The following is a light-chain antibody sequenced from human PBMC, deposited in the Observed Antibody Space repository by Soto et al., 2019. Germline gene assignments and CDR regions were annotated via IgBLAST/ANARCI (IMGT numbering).Light chain of an antibody. CDR3: QQYSNWPPIT. CDR2: AAS. V-gene: IGKV1-9*01. CDR1: QDIRNY. J-gene: IGKJ5*01. Sequence: DIQLAQSPSFLSASVGDRVTITCRASQDIRNYLAWYQQKPGKAPNLLIYAASTLQTGVPSRFSGGGSGTEFTLTISSLQSEDFAVYYCQQYSNWPPITFGQGTRLEI.